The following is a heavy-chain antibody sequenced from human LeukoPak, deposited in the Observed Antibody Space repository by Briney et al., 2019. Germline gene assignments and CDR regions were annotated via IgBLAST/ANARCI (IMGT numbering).Heavy chain of an antibody. CDR1: GYTFTAYY. J-gene: IGHJ4*02. V-gene: IGHV1-2*02. D-gene: IGHD3-22*01. CDR2: LNPHSGGA. CDR3: ARSYYGESESSAGTDY. Sequence: ASVKVSCQASGYTFTAYYMYWVRQAPGQGLESMGWLNPHSGGATYTQKFQGRVTMTRDTSTNTAYMELTRLKLDDTAVYFCARSYYGESESSAGTDYWGQGTLVTVSS.